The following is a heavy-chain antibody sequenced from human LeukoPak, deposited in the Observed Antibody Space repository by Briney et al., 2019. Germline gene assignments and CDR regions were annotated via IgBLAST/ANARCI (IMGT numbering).Heavy chain of an antibody. CDR3: ARVGVGIFGVVIPYYMDV. J-gene: IGHJ6*03. CDR1: GGSISSGGYY. D-gene: IGHD3-3*01. CDR2: IYHSGST. V-gene: IGHV4-30-2*01. Sequence: PSETLSLTCTVSGGSISSGGYYWSWIRQPPGKGLEWIGYIYHSGSTYYNPSLKSRVTISVDRSKNQFSLKLSSVTAADTAVYYCARVGVGIFGVVIPYYMDVWGKGTTVTVSS.